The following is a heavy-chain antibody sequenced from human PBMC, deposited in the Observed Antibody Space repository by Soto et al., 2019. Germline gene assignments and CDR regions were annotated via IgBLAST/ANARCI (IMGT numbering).Heavy chain of an antibody. V-gene: IGHV3-23*01. CDR3: AKSYYDSSGYYQFDY. D-gene: IGHD3-22*01. Sequence: GGSLRLSCAASGFTFSSYAMSWVRQAPGKGLEWVSAISGSGGSTYYADSVKGRFTISRDNSKNTLYLQMNSLRAEDTAVYYCAKSYYDSSGYYQFDYWGQGTLVTVSS. J-gene: IGHJ4*02. CDR1: GFTFSSYA. CDR2: ISGSGGST.